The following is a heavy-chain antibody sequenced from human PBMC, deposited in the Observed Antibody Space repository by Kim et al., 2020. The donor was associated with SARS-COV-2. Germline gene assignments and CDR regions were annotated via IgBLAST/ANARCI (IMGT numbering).Heavy chain of an antibody. CDR2: TGDSGTYT. CDR3: ARDLVGSRYVDGWWH. J-gene: IGHJ1*01. V-gene: IGHV3-11*06. Sequence: GGSLRLSCVVSGFSISDYNMSWLRQAPGKGLEWVAYTGDSGTYTNYGDSVKGRFTISIYNTKNSVDLQMNSLRADDTAMYYCARDLVGSRYVDGWWHW. CDR1: GFSISDYN. D-gene: IGHD6-19*01.